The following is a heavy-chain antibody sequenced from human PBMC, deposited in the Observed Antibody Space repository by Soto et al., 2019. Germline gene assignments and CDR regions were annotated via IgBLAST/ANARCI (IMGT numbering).Heavy chain of an antibody. CDR2: IYYRGST. D-gene: IGHD4-17*01. V-gene: IGHV4-30-4*01. J-gene: IGHJ4*02. CDR3: ARFQDYGDYLDY. Sequence: QVQLQESGPGLVKPSQTLSLTCTVSGGSISSGDYYWSWIRQPPGKGLEWIGYIYYRGSTYYNPSLKSRVTISVDTSKIQFSLKLSSVTAADTAVYYCARFQDYGDYLDYWGQGTLVTVSS. CDR1: GGSISSGDYY.